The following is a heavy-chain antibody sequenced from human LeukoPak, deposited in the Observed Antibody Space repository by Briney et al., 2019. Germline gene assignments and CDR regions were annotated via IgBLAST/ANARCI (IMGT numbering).Heavy chain of an antibody. CDR1: GSTFGIYS. CDR2: ISSTSMYI. J-gene: IGHJ6*03. CDR3: AGVAAGAEAHTLHYHYMDV. D-gene: IGHD6-13*01. Sequence: GGSLRLSCAASGSTFGIYSMTWVRQAPGKGLEWVSSISSTSMYIYYADSMRGRFTISRDNAENSLFLQIDSLGVEDTAVYSCAGVAAGAEAHTLHYHYMDVWGKGTTVTVSS. V-gene: IGHV3-21*01.